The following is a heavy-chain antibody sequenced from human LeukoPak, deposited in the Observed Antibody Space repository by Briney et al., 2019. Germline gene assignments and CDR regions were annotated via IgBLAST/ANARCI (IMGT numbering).Heavy chain of an antibody. D-gene: IGHD3-16*02. CDR2: ISGSGGST. V-gene: IGHV3-23*01. J-gene: IGHJ4*02. CDR1: GFTFSSYA. CDR3: AKVLPLRLGELSLYFDY. Sequence: QAGGSLRLSCAASGFTFSSYAMSWVRQAPGKGLEWVSAISGSGGSTYYADSVKGRFTISRDNSKNTLYLQMNSLRAEDTAVYYCAKVLPLRLGELSLYFDYWGQGTLVTVSS.